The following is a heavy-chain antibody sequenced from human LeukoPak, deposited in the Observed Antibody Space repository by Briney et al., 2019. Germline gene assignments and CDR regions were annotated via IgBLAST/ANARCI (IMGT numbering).Heavy chain of an antibody. CDR2: ISYDGSNK. Sequence: GGSLRLSCAASGFTFSSYGMHWVRQAPGKGLEWVAVISYDGSNKYYADSVKGRFTISRDNSKNTLYLQMNSLRAEDTAVYYCAKGYSSSWYYRYFAYWGQGTLVTVSS. V-gene: IGHV3-30*18. CDR3: AKGYSSSWYYRYFAY. D-gene: IGHD6-13*01. J-gene: IGHJ4*02. CDR1: GFTFSSYG.